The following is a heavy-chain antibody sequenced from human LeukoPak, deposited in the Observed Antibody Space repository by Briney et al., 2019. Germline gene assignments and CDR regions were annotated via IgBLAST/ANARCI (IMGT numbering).Heavy chain of an antibody. CDR3: ARGAPERISSSTNYYFDY. V-gene: IGHV3-30-3*01. CDR2: ISYDGNNK. CDR1: GFTFSSYA. Sequence: PGRSLRLSGAASGFTFSSYAMYWVRQAPGKGLEWVAVISYDGNNKYYADSVKGRFTISRDDSKNTLSLQMNSLRAEDTAVYYCARGAPERISSSTNYYFDYWGQGTLVTVSS. D-gene: IGHD6-6*01. J-gene: IGHJ4*02.